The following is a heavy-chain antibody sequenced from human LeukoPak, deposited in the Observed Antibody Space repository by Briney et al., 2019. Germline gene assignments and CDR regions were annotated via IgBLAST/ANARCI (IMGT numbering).Heavy chain of an antibody. CDR1: GYTFTNYY. Sequence: ASVKVSCKASGYTFTNYYMHWVRQAPGQGLEWVGIINPSGGSTNYAQKFQGRVTMTRDTSTGTAYMELSSLRSEDTAVYYCARGSGYDRESFDYWGQGTLVTVSS. V-gene: IGHV1-46*01. J-gene: IGHJ4*02. D-gene: IGHD5-12*01. CDR3: ARGSGYDRESFDY. CDR2: INPSGGST.